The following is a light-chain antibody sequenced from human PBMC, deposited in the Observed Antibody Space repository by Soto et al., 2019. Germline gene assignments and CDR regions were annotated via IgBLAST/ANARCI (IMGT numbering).Light chain of an antibody. CDR3: SSYTSSSTYV. CDR1: SSDVGGYNY. J-gene: IGLJ1*01. V-gene: IGLV2-14*01. Sequence: QSALTQPATVSGSPGQSSTISCTGTSSDVGGYNYVSWYQQHPGKAPKLMIYDVSNRPSGVSNRFSGSKSGNTASLTISGLQAEDEAVYYCSSYTSSSTYVFGTGTKLTVL. CDR2: DVS.